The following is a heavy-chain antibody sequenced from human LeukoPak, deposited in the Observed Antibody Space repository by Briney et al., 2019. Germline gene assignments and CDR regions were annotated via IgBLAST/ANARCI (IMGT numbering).Heavy chain of an antibody. Sequence: GGSLRLSCAVAGINFNPYTMNWVRQAPGKGLEWISYIGSGSRTIYYADSVKGRFTISRDNAKNSLYLQMNSLRAEDTAVYYCARVDLTYGSVPYMDVWGQGTTVTVSS. V-gene: IGHV3-48*01. CDR3: ARVDLTYGSVPYMDV. J-gene: IGHJ6*02. CDR2: IGSGSRTI. D-gene: IGHD3-10*01. CDR1: GINFNPYT.